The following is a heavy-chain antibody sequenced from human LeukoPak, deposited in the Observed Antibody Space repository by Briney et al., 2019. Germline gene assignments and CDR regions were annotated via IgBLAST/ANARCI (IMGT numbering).Heavy chain of an antibody. V-gene: IGHV1-8*02. J-gene: IGHJ4*02. Sequence: GASVTVSFKASGYTFTSYDINWVRQAPGQGLEWMGWMNPNSGNTGYGQRFQGRVTMTRNTSISTAYMELSSLRSGDTAVYYCARGLVGSSPSYWGQGTLVTVSS. CDR1: GYTFTSYD. CDR2: MNPNSGNT. D-gene: IGHD6-6*01. CDR3: ARGLVGSSPSY.